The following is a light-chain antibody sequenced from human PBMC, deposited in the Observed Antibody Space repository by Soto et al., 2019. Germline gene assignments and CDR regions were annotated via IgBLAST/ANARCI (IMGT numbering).Light chain of an antibody. CDR1: QGVSSY. V-gene: IGKV3-11*01. CDR3: QQRSNWPT. J-gene: IGKJ5*01. CDR2: EAS. Sequence: EIVLTQSPATLSLSPWERATLSCRASQGVSSYLAWYQQKPGQAPRLLIYEASNRATGIPARFSGSGSGTDFTLSISRLEPEDFAVYYCQQRSNWPTLGQGTRLE.